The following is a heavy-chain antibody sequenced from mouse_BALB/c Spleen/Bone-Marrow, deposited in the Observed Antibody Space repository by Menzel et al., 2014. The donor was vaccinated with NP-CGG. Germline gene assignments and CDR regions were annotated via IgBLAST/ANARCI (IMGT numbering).Heavy chain of an antibody. D-gene: IGHD1-1*01. V-gene: IGHV14-3*02. CDR2: IDPANGNT. Sequence: SGAELVKPGASVKLSCTASGFNIKDTYMHWVKQRPEQGPEWIGRIDPANGNTKYDPKFQGKATITADTSSNTAYLQLSSLTSEDTAVYYCARYYYGYYFDYWGQGTTLTVSS. CDR3: ARYYYGYYFDY. CDR1: GFNIKDTY. J-gene: IGHJ2*01.